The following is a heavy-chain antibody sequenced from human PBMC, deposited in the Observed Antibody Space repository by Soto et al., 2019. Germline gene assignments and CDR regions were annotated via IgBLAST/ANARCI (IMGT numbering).Heavy chain of an antibody. D-gene: IGHD6-6*01. Sequence: QVQLQESGPGLVKPSETLSLTCTVSGGSISSYYWSWIRQPPGKGLEWIGYIYYSGSTNYNPSLKSRVTISVDTSKNQFSLKLSSVTAADTAVYYCASIDSSSPRTRYYYGMDVWGQGTTVTVSS. V-gene: IGHV4-59*01. J-gene: IGHJ6*02. CDR3: ASIDSSSPRTRYYYGMDV. CDR1: GGSISSYY. CDR2: IYYSGST.